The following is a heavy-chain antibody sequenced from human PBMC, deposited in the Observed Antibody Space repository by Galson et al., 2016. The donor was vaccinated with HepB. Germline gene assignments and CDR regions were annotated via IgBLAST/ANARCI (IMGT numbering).Heavy chain of an antibody. CDR2: IDWDDDK. CDR1: GLPLRTSGMR. Sequence: PALVKPPQTLTLTCTFSGLPLRTSGMRVSWIRQPPGKALEWLARIDWDDDKFYSTSLKTRLTISKDTSKNQEVLTLTNMDPVDTATYYCARLMWADNDYYFDSWGQGTLVTVSS. J-gene: IGHJ4*02. D-gene: IGHD1-26*01. V-gene: IGHV2-70*04. CDR3: ARLMWADNDYYFDS.